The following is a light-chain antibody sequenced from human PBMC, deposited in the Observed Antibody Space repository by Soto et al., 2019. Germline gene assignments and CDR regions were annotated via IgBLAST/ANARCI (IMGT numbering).Light chain of an antibody. V-gene: IGKV1-27*01. CDR3: QKYDRTPRT. J-gene: IGKJ1*01. CDR2: TVS. CDR1: QGVNNY. Sequence: DIQMTQSPYSLSASVGGSVTITCLARQGVNNYLAWYQQKPGKVPVFLIYTVSTLKAGCPSRFIGRGPGTDFNLTNSSLQPQDFATSYCQKYDRTPRTVGQGKKVDIK.